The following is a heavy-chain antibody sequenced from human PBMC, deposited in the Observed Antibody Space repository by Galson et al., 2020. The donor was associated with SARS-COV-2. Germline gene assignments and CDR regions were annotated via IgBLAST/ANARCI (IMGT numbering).Heavy chain of an antibody. CDR3: AKSLWFGEILSPFDY. CDR1: GFTFSNFA. J-gene: IGHJ4*02. Sequence: GESLKISCAASGFTFSNFAMHWVRQAPGKGLEWVAVISYDGTNTYYRDSVKGRFSISRDNSKNTLYLQMNSMRVEDTAVYHCAKSLWFGEILSPFDYWGQGAQATVSS. D-gene: IGHD3-10*01. CDR2: ISYDGTNT. V-gene: IGHV3-30*18.